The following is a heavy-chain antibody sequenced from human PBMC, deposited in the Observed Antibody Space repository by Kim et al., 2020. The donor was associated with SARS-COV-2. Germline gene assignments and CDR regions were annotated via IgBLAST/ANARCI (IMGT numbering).Heavy chain of an antibody. Sequence: SVKVSCKASGGTFSSYSISWVRQAPGQGLEWMGGIIPIFGTANYAQKFQGRVTITADETTSTAYMELSSLRTEDTAVYYCARGTEEQGDIDYWGQGTLV. CDR2: IIPIFGTA. V-gene: IGHV1-69*13. CDR1: GGTFSSYS. D-gene: IGHD2-21*02. J-gene: IGHJ4*02. CDR3: ARGTEEQGDIDY.